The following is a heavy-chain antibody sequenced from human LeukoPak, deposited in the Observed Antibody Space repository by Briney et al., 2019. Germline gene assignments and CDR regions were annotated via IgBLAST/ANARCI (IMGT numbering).Heavy chain of an antibody. CDR2: ISGSGGST. J-gene: IGHJ4*02. Sequence: GGSLRLSCAASGFTFSSYAMSWVRQPPGKGLEWVSAISGSGGSTYYADSVKGRFTISRDNSKNTLYLQMNSLRAEDTAVYYCAKDKGYCSSTSCYTIFDYWGQGTLVTVSS. CDR1: GFTFSSYA. V-gene: IGHV3-23*01. CDR3: AKDKGYCSSTSCYTIFDY. D-gene: IGHD2-2*02.